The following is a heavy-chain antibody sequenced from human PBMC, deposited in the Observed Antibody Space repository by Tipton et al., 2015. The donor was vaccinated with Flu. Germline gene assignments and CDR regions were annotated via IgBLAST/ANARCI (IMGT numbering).Heavy chain of an antibody. J-gene: IGHJ6*02. Sequence: TLSLTCTVSGGSVSSGGYYWSWIRQPAGKGLEWLGRIYTSGSTNYNPSLKSRVTISVDTSKNQLSLKLSSVTAADTAVYYCARGGLGDITIFGVVSSAYYYYGMDVWGQGTTVTVSS. CDR1: GGSVSSGGYY. CDR3: ARGGLGDITIFGVVSSAYYYYGMDV. V-gene: IGHV4-61*02. CDR2: IYTSGST. D-gene: IGHD3-3*01.